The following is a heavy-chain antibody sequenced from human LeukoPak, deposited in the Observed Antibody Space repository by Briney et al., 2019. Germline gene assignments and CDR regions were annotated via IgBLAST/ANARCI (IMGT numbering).Heavy chain of an antibody. D-gene: IGHD2-8*01. CDR1: GFTFSSYS. CDR3: AREQWSRLD. J-gene: IGHJ4*02. CDR2: ISSSSSYI. V-gene: IGHV3-21*01. Sequence: TGGSLRLSCAASGFTFSSYSMTWVRQAPGKGLEWVSSISSSSSYIYYADSVKGRFTISRDNAKNSLYLQMNSLRAEDTAVYYCAREQWSRLDWGQGTLVAVSS.